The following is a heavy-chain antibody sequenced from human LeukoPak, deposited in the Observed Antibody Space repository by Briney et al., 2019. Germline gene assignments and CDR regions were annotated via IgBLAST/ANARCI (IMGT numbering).Heavy chain of an antibody. CDR1: GASITSCY. Sequence: SETLSLTCAVSGASITSCYWSWVRQSAGKGLEWIGRLYTTGTTNYNRSLKSRVIMSGDSSKNQLSLTLTSVTAAHTAVYYCVRDGANWEEPNDAFDTWGQGTLVTVSS. CDR3: VRDGANWEEPNDAFDT. V-gene: IGHV4-4*07. J-gene: IGHJ3*02. D-gene: IGHD1-26*01. CDR2: LYTTGTT.